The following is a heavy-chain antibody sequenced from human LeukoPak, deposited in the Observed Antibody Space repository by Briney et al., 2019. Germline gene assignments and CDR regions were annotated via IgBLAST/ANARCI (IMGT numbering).Heavy chain of an antibody. Sequence: ASVKGSCQASGYTLTRYYMHWVGQAPGQGVEWMGWINPNSGGTNYAQKFQGRVTMTRDTSISTAYMELSRLRSDDTAVYYCARDSSRAHDYWGQGTLVTVSS. CDR3: ARDSSRAHDY. CDR1: GYTLTRYY. V-gene: IGHV1-2*02. D-gene: IGHD6-6*01. J-gene: IGHJ4*02. CDR2: INPNSGGT.